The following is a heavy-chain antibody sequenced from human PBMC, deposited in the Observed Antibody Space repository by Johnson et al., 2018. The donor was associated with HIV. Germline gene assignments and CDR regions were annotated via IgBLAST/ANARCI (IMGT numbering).Heavy chain of an antibody. CDR2: INQDGSEK. D-gene: IGHD3-3*01. J-gene: IGHJ3*02. CDR1: GFTLRSYW. V-gene: IGHV3-7*01. CDR3: TRDHYNFWSGDAFDI. Sequence: MQLVESGGGVVQPGGSLRLSCAASGFTLRSYWMSWVRQAPGKGLEWVTNINQDGSEKHYVDSVKGRFTISRDNAKNSLYLQMNSLRAEDTAVYYCTRDHYNFWSGDAFDIWGQGTMVTVSS.